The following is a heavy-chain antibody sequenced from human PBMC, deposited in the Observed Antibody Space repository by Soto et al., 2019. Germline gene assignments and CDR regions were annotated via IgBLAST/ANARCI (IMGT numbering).Heavy chain of an antibody. CDR2: MNPNSGNT. J-gene: IGHJ6*03. D-gene: IGHD4-4*01. V-gene: IGHV1-8*01. Sequence: ASVKVSCKASGYTFTSYDINWVRQATGQGLEWMGWMNPNSGNTGYAQKFQGRVTMTRNTPISTAYMELSSLRSEDTAVYYCARGPLLDYSNYIYYYYYYMDVWGKGTTVTVSS. CDR1: GYTFTSYD. CDR3: ARGPLLDYSNYIYYYYYYMDV.